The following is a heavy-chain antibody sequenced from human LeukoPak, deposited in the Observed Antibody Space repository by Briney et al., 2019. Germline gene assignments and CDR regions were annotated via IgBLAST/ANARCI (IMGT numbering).Heavy chain of an antibody. V-gene: IGHV3-23*01. D-gene: IGHD4-17*01. CDR2: ISGSGGST. CDR3: ARGLNYGDYGN. Sequence: PGGSLRLSCAASGFTFSSYAMSWVRQAPGKGLEWVSAISGSGGSTYYADSVKGRFTISRDNAKNSLYLQMNSLRAEDTALYYCARGLNYGDYGNWGQGTLVSVSS. CDR1: GFTFSSYA. J-gene: IGHJ4*02.